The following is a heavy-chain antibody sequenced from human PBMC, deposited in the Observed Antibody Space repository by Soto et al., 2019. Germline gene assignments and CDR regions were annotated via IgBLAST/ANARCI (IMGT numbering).Heavy chain of an antibody. CDR3: ASSALNSSGWYGPSDYYYGMDV. D-gene: IGHD6-19*01. CDR1: GYSFTSYW. Sequence: PGESLKISCKGSGYSFTSYWIGWVRQMPGKSLEWMGIIYPGDSDTRYSPSFQGQVTISADKSISTAYLQWSSLKASDTAMYYCASSALNSSGWYGPSDYYYGMDVWGQGTTVTVSS. V-gene: IGHV5-51*01. J-gene: IGHJ6*02. CDR2: IYPGDSDT.